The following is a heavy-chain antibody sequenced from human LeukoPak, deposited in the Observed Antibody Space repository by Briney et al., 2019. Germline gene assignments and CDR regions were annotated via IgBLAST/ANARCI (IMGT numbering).Heavy chain of an antibody. D-gene: IGHD5-18*01. CDR1: GFTFSSYA. CDR3: AKLSAMALLAA. Sequence: GGSLRLSCAASGFTFSSYAMSWVRQAPGKGLEWVSAISGSGGSTYYADSVKGRFTISRDNSKNTLYLQMNSLRAEDTAVYCCAKLSAMALLAAGGQGTLVTVSS. CDR2: ISGSGGST. V-gene: IGHV3-23*01. J-gene: IGHJ4*02.